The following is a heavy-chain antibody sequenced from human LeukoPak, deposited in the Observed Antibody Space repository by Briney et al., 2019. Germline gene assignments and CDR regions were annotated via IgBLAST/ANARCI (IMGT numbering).Heavy chain of an antibody. V-gene: IGHV4-30-2*01. J-gene: IGHJ4*02. D-gene: IGHD3-9*01. CDR1: GGSISSGGYS. Sequence: SETLSLTCAVSGGSISSGGYSWSWIRQPPGKGLEWIGYIYHSGSTYYNPSLKSRVTISVDRSKNQFSLKLSSVTAADTAVYYCARRDYDILTGFYFDYWGQGTLVTVSS. CDR2: IYHSGST. CDR3: ARRDYDILTGFYFDY.